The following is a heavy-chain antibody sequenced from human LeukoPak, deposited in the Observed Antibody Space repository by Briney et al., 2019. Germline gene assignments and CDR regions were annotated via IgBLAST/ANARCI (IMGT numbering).Heavy chain of an antibody. D-gene: IGHD2-8*01. CDR3: ARLNVATVYSPLGYLGY. CDR1: GSPFAGYW. J-gene: IGHJ4*02. CDR2: IYPGEAET. V-gene: IGHV5-51*01. Sequence: GEPLQISFQGSGSPFAGYWIGGARRLPGKGREDVGVIYPGEAETRYNPSCEGQVTISDEKSRNTSYLHWISLKASDSALYYCARLNVATVYSPLGYLGYWGQGTLVTVSS.